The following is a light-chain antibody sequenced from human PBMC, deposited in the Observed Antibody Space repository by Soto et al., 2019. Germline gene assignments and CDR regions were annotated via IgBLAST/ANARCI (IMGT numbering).Light chain of an antibody. Sequence: IVLTQSPATLSLSHGERATLSCRASQSVGTYFAWYQQKPGQAPRLLIYDASNRATGVPPRFSGSGSGTDFTLTISSLEPEDFAVYYCQQCNNWPQWTYGQGTKVDIK. CDR2: DAS. CDR3: QQCNNWPQWT. V-gene: IGKV3-11*01. J-gene: IGKJ1*01. CDR1: QSVGTY.